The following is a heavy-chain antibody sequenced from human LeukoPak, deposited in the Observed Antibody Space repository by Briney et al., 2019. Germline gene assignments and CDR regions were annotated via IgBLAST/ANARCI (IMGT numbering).Heavy chain of an antibody. D-gene: IGHD3-22*01. CDR1: GYTFTRYG. J-gene: IGHJ4*02. Sequence: ASVKVSCKASGYTFTRYGISWVRQAPGQGLEWMGRISAYNGKTNYAQKFQGRVTMTTDTSTSTAYMELRSLRSDDTAVYYCARGGSSGYYSTSFDYWGQGTLVTVSS. CDR2: ISAYNGKT. CDR3: ARGGSSGYYSTSFDY. V-gene: IGHV1-18*01.